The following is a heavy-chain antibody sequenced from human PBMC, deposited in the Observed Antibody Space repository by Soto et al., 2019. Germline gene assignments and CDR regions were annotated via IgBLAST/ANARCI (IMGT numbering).Heavy chain of an antibody. J-gene: IGHJ6*02. CDR2: ISWNSGSI. Sequence: EVQLVESGGGLVQPGRSLRLSCAASGFTFDDYAMHWVRQAPGKGLEWVSGISWNSGSIGYADSVKGRFSICRDNAKNSLYLHMNGLRAEDSALYYCAKRGLGDYDDYDRYYGMVVLGQGTTVTVSS. D-gene: IGHD4-17*01. V-gene: IGHV3-9*01. CDR1: GFTFDDYA. CDR3: AKRGLGDYDDYDRYYGMVV.